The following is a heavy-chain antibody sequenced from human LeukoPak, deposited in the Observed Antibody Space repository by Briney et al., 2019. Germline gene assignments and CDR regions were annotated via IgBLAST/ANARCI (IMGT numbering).Heavy chain of an antibody. CDR1: GYSFIRFD. V-gene: IGHV1-8*01. J-gene: IGHJ4*02. CDR3: TTVVIGPYPGSYV. D-gene: IGHD3/OR15-3a*01. CDR2: MNPNSGNA. Sequence: ASVKVSCKASGYSFIRFDINWVRQATGQGLEWMGWMNPNSGNAGYAQRFQGRVTMTRNTSISTAYMELSSLRSEDTAVYYCTTVVIGPYPGSYVWGQGTLVTVSS.